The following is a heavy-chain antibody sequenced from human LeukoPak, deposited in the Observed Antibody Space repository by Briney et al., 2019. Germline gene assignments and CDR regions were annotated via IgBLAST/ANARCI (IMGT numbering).Heavy chain of an antibody. V-gene: IGHV3-30-3*01. CDR2: ISYDGSNK. CDR3: ARSGRGKQWLAPFDY. J-gene: IGHJ4*02. D-gene: IGHD6-19*01. Sequence: SGGSLRLSCAASGFTFSSYAMHWVRQAPGKGLEWVAVISYDGSNKYYADSVKGRFTISRDNSKNTLYLQMNSLRAEDTAVYYCARSGRGKQWLAPFDYWGQGTLVTVSS. CDR1: GFTFSSYA.